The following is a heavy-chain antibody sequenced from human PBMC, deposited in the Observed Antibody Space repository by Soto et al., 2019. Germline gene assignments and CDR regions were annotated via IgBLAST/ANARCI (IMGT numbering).Heavy chain of an antibody. CDR1: GDSITNGGYY. Sequence: QVQLQESGPGLVKPSQTLSRTCTVSGDSITNGGYYWRWIRQHPGKGLEWIGYIYYSGSTYYNPSLKSRVSISVDTSNNQFSLKLSSVTAADTAVYYCARLRVVTYFDYWGQGTLVTVFS. D-gene: IGHD3-3*01. V-gene: IGHV4-31*03. CDR3: ARLRVVTYFDY. CDR2: IYYSGST. J-gene: IGHJ4*02.